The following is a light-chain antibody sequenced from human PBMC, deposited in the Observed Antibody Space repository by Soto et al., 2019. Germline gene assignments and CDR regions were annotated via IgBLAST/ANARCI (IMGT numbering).Light chain of an antibody. J-gene: IGKJ1*01. V-gene: IGKV1-33*01. CDR1: QDISKF. CDR2: DAS. CDR3: QQYNSYPWT. Sequence: DIQMTQSPSSLSASVGDRVTITCQASQDISKFLNWYQKKPGKPPKVLIYDASNLQTGVPSRFSGSGSGTEFTLTISSLQPDDFATYYCQQYNSYPWTFGQGTKVDIK.